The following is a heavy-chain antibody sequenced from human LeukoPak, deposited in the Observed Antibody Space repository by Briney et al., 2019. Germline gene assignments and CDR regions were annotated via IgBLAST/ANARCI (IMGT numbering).Heavy chain of an antibody. CDR2: ISGSGGST. D-gene: IGHD3-10*01. Sequence: GGSLRLSCAASGFTFSSYAMSWVRQAPGKGLEWVSAISGSGGSTYYADSVKGRFTISRDNSKNTLYLQMNSLRAEDTAVYYCAKDGYGSGSYYTTSHDYWGQGTLVTVSS. V-gene: IGHV3-23*01. J-gene: IGHJ4*02. CDR3: AKDGYGSGSYYTTSHDY. CDR1: GFTFSSYA.